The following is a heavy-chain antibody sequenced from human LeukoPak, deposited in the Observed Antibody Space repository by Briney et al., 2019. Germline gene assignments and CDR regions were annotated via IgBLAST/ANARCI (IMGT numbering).Heavy chain of an antibody. V-gene: IGHV3-30-3*01. J-gene: IGHJ3*02. Sequence: GGSLRLSCAASGFTFSSYAMHWVRQAPGKGLEWVAVISYDGSNKYYADSVKGRFTISRDNSKNSLYLQMNSLRAEDTAVYYCARDGDYYDSRGDAFDIWGQGAMVTVAS. CDR3: ARDGDYYDSRGDAFDI. CDR1: GFTFSSYA. CDR2: ISYDGSNK. D-gene: IGHD3-22*01.